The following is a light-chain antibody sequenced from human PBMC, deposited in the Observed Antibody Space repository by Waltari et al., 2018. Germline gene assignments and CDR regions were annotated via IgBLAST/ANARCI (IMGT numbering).Light chain of an antibody. Sequence: EVVMTQPPGTLSASPGERVSPPCRASQSVLTNLAWYQQKPGQAPRLLIYAASIRATGIPARFGGSGSGTEFTLTISSLQTEDFAVYYCQQYHNWPPFTFGPGTKVDIK. V-gene: IGKV3-15*01. J-gene: IGKJ3*01. CDR1: QSVLTN. CDR3: QQYHNWPPFT. CDR2: AAS.